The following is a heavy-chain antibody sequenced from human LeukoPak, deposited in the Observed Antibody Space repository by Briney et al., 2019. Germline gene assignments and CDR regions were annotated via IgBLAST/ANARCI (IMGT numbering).Heavy chain of an antibody. Sequence: ASVKVSCKASEYTFTSYYIHWVRQAPGQGLEWMGIINPSDGRTNYAQMFQGRLTMTRDTSTSTVYMELSSLRSEDTAVYYCTRRNYSGSLPYFDYWGQGTLVTVSS. CDR2: INPSDGRT. V-gene: IGHV1-46*03. CDR3: TRRNYSGSLPYFDY. CDR1: EYTFTSYY. D-gene: IGHD1-26*01. J-gene: IGHJ4*02.